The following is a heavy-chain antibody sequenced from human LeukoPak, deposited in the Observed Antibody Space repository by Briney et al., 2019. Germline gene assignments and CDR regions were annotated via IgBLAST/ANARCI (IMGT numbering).Heavy chain of an antibody. D-gene: IGHD6-19*01. J-gene: IGHJ2*01. CDR1: GGSISSGDYY. CDR3: ARMYSSGWHFDL. Sequence: SQTLSLTCTVSGGSISSGDYYWSWIRQPPGKGLEWIGYIYYSGSTNYNPSLMSRVTISVDTSKNQFSLKLSSVTAADTAVYYCARMYSSGWHFDLWGRGTLVTVSS. CDR2: IYYSGST. V-gene: IGHV4-30-4*01.